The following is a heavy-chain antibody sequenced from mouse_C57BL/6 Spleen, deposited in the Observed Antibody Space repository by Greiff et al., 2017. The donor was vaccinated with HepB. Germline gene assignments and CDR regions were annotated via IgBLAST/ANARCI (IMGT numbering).Heavy chain of an antibody. CDR2: IDPSDSYT. Sequence: QVQLQQPGAELVMPGASVKLSCKASGYTFTSYWMHWVKQRPGQGLEWIGEIDPSDSYTNYNQKFKGKSTLTVDKSSSTAYMQLSSLTSEDSAVYYCGVSIYYDYDGDYWGQGTTLTVSS. V-gene: IGHV1-69*01. CDR1: GYTFTSYW. D-gene: IGHD2-4*01. J-gene: IGHJ2*01. CDR3: GVSIYYDYDGDY.